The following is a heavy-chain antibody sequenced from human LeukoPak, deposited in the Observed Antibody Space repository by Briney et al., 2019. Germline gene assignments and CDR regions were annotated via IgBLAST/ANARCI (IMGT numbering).Heavy chain of an antibody. CDR1: GGSFSGYY. J-gene: IGHJ4*02. Sequence: PSETLSLTCGVHGGSFSGYYWTWIRQPPGKGLEWIGEMSHSGGTNYGPSLKSRVTILVDTSKKEFSLKLKSVTAADTAVYYCAVKAGYSSSRYYPPTYYFESWGQGTLVTVSS. D-gene: IGHD6-13*01. CDR2: MSHSGGT. V-gene: IGHV4-34*01. CDR3: AVKAGYSSSRYYPPTYYFES.